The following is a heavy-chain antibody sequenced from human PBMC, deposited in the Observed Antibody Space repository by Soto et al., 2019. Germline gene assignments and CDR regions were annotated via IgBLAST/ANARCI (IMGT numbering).Heavy chain of an antibody. CDR3: ARALEPGYCSSNSCYKEPYNWFDP. CDR1: GGSISSGGYS. CDR2: IYHSGST. V-gene: IGHV4-30-2*01. Sequence: NPSETLSLTCAVSGGSISSGGYSWSWIRQPPGKGLEWIGYIYHSGSTYYNPSLKSRVTISVDRSKNQFSLKLSSVTAADTAVYYCARALEPGYCSSNSCYKEPYNWFDPWGQGTLVTVSS. D-gene: IGHD2-2*02. J-gene: IGHJ5*02.